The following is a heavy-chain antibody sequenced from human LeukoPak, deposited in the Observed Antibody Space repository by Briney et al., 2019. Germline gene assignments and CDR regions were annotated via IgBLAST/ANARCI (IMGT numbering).Heavy chain of an antibody. CDR3: ASGGGLYSSSDY. Sequence: QPGRSLRLSCAASGFTFSSYGMHWVRQAPGKGLEWVAVISYDGSNKYYADSVKGRFTISRDNSKNTLYLQMNSLRAEDTAVYYCASGGGLYSSSDYWGQGTLVTVSS. V-gene: IGHV3-30*03. CDR2: ISYDGSNK. CDR1: GFTFSSYG. D-gene: IGHD6-6*01. J-gene: IGHJ4*02.